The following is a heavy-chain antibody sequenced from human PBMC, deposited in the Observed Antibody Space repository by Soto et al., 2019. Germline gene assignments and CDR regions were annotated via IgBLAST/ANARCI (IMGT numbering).Heavy chain of an antibody. CDR3: ARSRHGSGSYTHFYYGLDV. J-gene: IGHJ6*02. D-gene: IGHD3-10*01. Sequence: GGSLRLSCAASGFTFISYAMHWVRQAPGKGLEWVAVISFDGSTESYADSVKGRFTISRDNSKNTVYLQMNSLRSEDTAVYYCARSRHGSGSYTHFYYGLDVWGQGTTVTVSS. CDR1: GFTFISYA. V-gene: IGHV3-30-3*01. CDR2: ISFDGSTE.